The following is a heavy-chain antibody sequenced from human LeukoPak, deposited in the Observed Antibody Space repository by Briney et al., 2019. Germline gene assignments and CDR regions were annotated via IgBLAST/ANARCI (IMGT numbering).Heavy chain of an antibody. Sequence: GGSLRLSCTASGFTFSSYGMHWVRQAPGKGLEWVAVISYDESIKHYGDSVKGRFTISRDNSKNTLYLQMNSLRAEDTAVYFCTRDIRLTTDRDAFDIWGQGTMVTVSS. CDR2: ISYDESIK. D-gene: IGHD1-14*01. CDR1: GFTFSSYG. J-gene: IGHJ3*02. CDR3: TRDIRLTTDRDAFDI. V-gene: IGHV3-30*03.